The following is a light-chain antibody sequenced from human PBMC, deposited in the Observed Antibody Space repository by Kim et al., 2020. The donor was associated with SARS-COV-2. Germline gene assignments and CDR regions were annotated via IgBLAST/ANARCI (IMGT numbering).Light chain of an antibody. CDR1: SSDIGDYNH. CDR2: EVT. CDR3: STYAGNNKFV. V-gene: IGLV2-8*01. J-gene: IGLJ1*01. Sequence: QSALTQPPSASGSPGQSVTISCTGTSSDIGDYNHVSWYQQYPGKAPKVMIYEVTKRPSGVPDRFAGSRSGNTASLTVSGLQAEDEADYYCSTYAGNNKFVFGTGTKVTVL.